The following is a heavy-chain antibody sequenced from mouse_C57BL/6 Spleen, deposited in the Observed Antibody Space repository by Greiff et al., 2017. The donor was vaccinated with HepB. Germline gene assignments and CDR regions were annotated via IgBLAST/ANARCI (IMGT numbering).Heavy chain of an antibody. J-gene: IGHJ1*03. D-gene: IGHD6-1*01. CDR1: GYTFTSYG. V-gene: IGHV1-81*01. CDR3: ARVGLYKGYFDV. CDR2: IYPRSGNT. Sequence: VQLQQSGAELARPGASVKLSCKASGYTFTSYGISWVKQRTGQGLEWIGEIYPRSGNTYYNEKFKGKATLTADKSSSTAYMELRTEDSAVYFCARVGLYKGYFDVWGTGTTVTVSS.